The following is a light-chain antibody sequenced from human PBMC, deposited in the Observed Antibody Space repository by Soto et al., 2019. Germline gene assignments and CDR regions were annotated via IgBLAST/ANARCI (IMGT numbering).Light chain of an antibody. V-gene: IGLV2-14*01. CDR1: SSDIGGYNV. CDR3: SSYTRARTYV. J-gene: IGLJ1*01. Sequence: QSALTQPASVSGSPGQSITISCTGTSSDIGGYNVVSWYQQHPRKAPKLIIYGVTNRPSGISDRFSASKSGNTASLTISGLQAEDEGDYYCSSYTRARTYVFGTGTKVTVL. CDR2: GVT.